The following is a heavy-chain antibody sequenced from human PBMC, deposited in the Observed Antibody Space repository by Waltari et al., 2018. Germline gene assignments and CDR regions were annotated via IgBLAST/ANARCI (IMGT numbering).Heavy chain of an antibody. J-gene: IGHJ4*02. CDR1: GYTFTSYG. D-gene: IGHD2-2*01. CDR2: IIAYNGNT. CDR3: ARVGSCSSTSCYFYFDY. V-gene: IGHV1-18*01. Sequence: QVQLVQSGAEVKKPGASVKVSCKASGYTFTSYGISWVRQAPGQGLEWRGWIIAYNGNTNDAQKLQGRVTMTTDTSTSTAYMELRSLRSDDTAVYYCARVGSCSSTSCYFYFDYWGQGTLVTVSS.